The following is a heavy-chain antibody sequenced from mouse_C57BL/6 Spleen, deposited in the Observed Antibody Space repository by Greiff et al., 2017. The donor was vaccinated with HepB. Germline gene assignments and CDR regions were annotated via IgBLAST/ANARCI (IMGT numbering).Heavy chain of an antibody. CDR2: ISGGGGNT. Sequence: EVQGVESGGGLVKPGGSLKLSCAASGFTFSSYTMSWVRQTPEKRLEWVATISGGGGNTYYPDSVKGRFTISRDNAKNTLYLQMSSLRSEDTALYYCARQKLYYYGSSYFDYWGQGTTLTVSS. CDR3: ARQKLYYYGSSYFDY. CDR1: GFTFSSYT. J-gene: IGHJ2*01. D-gene: IGHD1-1*01. V-gene: IGHV5-9*01.